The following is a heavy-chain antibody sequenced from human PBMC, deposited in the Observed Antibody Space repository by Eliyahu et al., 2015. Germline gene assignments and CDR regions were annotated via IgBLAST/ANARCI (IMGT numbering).Heavy chain of an antibody. D-gene: IGHD4-17*01. CDR1: GFTFSSYS. CDR2: ISSSSSYI. V-gene: IGHV3-21*01. Sequence: EVQLVESGGGLVKPGGSLRLSXAASGFTFSSYSMNWVRQAPGKGLEWVSSISSSSSYIYYADSVKGRFTISRDNAKNSLYLQMNSLRAEDTAVYYCARDQGRTVTTGYYYYGMDVWGQGTTVTVSS. CDR3: ARDQGRTVTTGYYYYGMDV. J-gene: IGHJ6*02.